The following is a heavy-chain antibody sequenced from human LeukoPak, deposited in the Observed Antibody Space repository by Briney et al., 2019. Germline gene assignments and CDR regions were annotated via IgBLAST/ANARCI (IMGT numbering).Heavy chain of an antibody. Sequence: GGSLRLSCAASGFTFSSYGMHWVRQAPGKGLEWVAFIRYDGSNKYYADSVKGRFTISRDNSENTLYLQMNSLRAEDTAVYYCAKEVGVYGSGSYYIVKYYFDYWGQGTLVTVSS. J-gene: IGHJ4*02. CDR1: GFTFSSYG. CDR2: IRYDGSNK. V-gene: IGHV3-30*02. D-gene: IGHD3-10*01. CDR3: AKEVGVYGSGSYYIVKYYFDY.